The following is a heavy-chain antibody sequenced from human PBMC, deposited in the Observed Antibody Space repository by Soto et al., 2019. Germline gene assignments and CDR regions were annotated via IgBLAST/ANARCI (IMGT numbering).Heavy chain of an antibody. CDR1: GFTFNNYA. V-gene: IGHV3-23*01. CDR2: ISGGGDTT. D-gene: IGHD3-10*01. J-gene: IGHJ4*02. CDR3: AKGRGGSGSLTPRVDF. Sequence: EVXLLEXXGGLVQPGGSLRXSCAASGFTFNNYAMTWVRQAPGXXXXXXSAISGGGDTTSYADSVKGRFTVSRDGSKNTLYLQMXSLRAEDTALYYCAKGRGGSGSLTPRVDFWGQGTLVTVSS.